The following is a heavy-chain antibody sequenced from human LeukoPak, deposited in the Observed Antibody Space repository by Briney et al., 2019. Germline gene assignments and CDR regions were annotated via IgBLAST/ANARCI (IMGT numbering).Heavy chain of an antibody. CDR1: GGTFSSYG. Sequence: GSSVKVSCKASGGTFSSYGISWVRQAPGQGLEWMGRIIPIFDTANYAQKFQGRVTITADESTSTAYMELSSLRSEDTAVYYCARASIAARFTYYYGMDVWGQGTTVTVSS. CDR3: ARASIAARFTYYYGMDV. D-gene: IGHD6-6*01. J-gene: IGHJ6*02. V-gene: IGHV1-69*15. CDR2: IIPIFDTA.